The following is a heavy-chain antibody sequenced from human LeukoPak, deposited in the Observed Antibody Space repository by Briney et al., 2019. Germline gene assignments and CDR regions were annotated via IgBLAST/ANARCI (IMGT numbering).Heavy chain of an antibody. CDR2: IKSKTDGGTT. Sequence: GGSLRLSCSASGFTFTNAWMSWVRQAPGKGLEWVGRIKSKTDGGTTDYAAPVKGRLSISRDDSKNTLYLQMNSLKSEDTAVYYCQGGRFWGQGTLVTVSS. D-gene: IGHD1-26*01. J-gene: IGHJ4*02. CDR1: GFTFTNAW. V-gene: IGHV3-15*01. CDR3: QGGRF.